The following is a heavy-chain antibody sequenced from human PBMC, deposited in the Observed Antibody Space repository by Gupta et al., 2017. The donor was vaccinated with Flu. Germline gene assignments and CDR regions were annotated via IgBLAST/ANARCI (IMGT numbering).Heavy chain of an antibody. CDR2: ISSSGSTI. CDR1: GFTFSSYE. J-gene: IGHJ4*02. D-gene: IGHD5-18*01. V-gene: IGHV3-48*03. CDR3: ARGAVDTAMVLYYFDY. Sequence: EVQLVESGGGLVQPGGSLRLSCAASGFTFSSYEMNWVRQAPGKGLEWVSYISSSGSTIYYADSVKGRFTISRDNAKNSLYLQMNSLRAEDTAVYYCARGAVDTAMVLYYFDYWGQGTLVTVSS.